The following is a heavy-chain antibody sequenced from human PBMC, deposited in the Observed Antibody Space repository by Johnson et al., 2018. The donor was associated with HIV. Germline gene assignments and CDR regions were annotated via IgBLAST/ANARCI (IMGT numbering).Heavy chain of an antibody. Sequence: VHLVESGGGLIQPGGSLRLSCAASGFTVSSNYMSWLRQAPGKALEWVSVIYSGASTYYADSVTGRFTISRDNSKNTLFLQMNSLRAEDTAVYYCASEGALWSDAFDIWGQGTMVTVSS. CDR1: GFTVSSNY. D-gene: IGHD1-26*01. V-gene: IGHV3-66*03. CDR2: IYSGAST. J-gene: IGHJ3*02. CDR3: ASEGALWSDAFDI.